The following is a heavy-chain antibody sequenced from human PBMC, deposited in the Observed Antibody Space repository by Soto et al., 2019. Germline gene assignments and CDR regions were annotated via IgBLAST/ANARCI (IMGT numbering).Heavy chain of an antibody. CDR2: IYSGGST. V-gene: IGHV3-53*02. CDR1: GFTVSSNY. J-gene: IGHJ4*02. D-gene: IGHD5-18*01. Sequence: EVQLVETGGGLIQPGGSLRLSCAASGFTVSSNYMSWVRRAPGKGLEWVSVIYSGGSTYYADSVKGRFTISRDNSKNTLYLQMNSLRAEDTAVYYCASYSYGLYYFDYWGQGTLVTVSS. CDR3: ASYSYGLYYFDY.